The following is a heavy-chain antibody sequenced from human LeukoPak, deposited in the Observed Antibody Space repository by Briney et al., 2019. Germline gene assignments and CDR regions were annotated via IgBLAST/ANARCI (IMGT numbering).Heavy chain of an antibody. CDR2: IFYRGST. CDR1: GGSISGCF. V-gene: IGHV4-59*01. J-gene: IGHJ4*02. CDR3: ARWIRDGYNYGDH. Sequence: SETLSLTCTVSGGSISGCFWSWIRQAPGKGLEWIGYIFYRGSTNYNPSLKSRVTISVDTSRNQFSLKLSSVTAADTAVYYCARWIRDGYNYGDHWGKGNLVTVSS. D-gene: IGHD5-24*01.